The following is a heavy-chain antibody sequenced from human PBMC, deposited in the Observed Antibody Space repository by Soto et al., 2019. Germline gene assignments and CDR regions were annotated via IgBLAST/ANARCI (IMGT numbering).Heavy chain of an antibody. Sequence: ASVKVSCKASGYTFTSYGISWVRQAPGQGLEWMGWISAYNGNTNYAQKLQGGVTMTTDTSTSTAYMELRSPRSDDTAVYYCARDVAVAGTDPWDYWGQGTLVTVYS. CDR2: ISAYNGNT. CDR1: GYTFTSYG. D-gene: IGHD6-19*01. J-gene: IGHJ4*02. V-gene: IGHV1-18*04. CDR3: ARDVAVAGTDPWDY.